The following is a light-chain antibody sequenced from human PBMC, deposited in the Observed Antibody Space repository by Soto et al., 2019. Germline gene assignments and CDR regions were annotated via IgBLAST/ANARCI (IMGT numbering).Light chain of an antibody. CDR3: GTWDSSLSVAV. CDR2: DND. CDR1: SSNIGENY. J-gene: IGLJ7*01. V-gene: IGLV1-51*01. Sequence: QSELTQPPSVSAAAGQKVTISCSGSSSNIGENYVSWYRQVPGTPPKLLIYDNDQRSSGTPDRFSAYKSGTSATLGISGLQTGDEADYYCGTWDSSLSVAVFGGGTQLTVL.